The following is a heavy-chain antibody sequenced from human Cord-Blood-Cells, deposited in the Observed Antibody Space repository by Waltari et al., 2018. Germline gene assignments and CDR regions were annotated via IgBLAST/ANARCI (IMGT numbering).Heavy chain of an antibody. CDR2: INHSGIT. V-gene: IGHV4-34*01. Sequence: QVQLQQWGAGLLKPSETLSLTCAVYGGSFSGYYWSWIRQPPRKGLEWIWEINHSGITNFNPSLRSGVTISVDTSKNQFSLKRSSVTAADRAVYYWARGGEIAARRHAFDIWGQGTIVTVSS. J-gene: IGHJ3*02. CDR1: GGSFSGYY. CDR3: ARGGEIAARRHAFDI. D-gene: IGHD6-6*01.